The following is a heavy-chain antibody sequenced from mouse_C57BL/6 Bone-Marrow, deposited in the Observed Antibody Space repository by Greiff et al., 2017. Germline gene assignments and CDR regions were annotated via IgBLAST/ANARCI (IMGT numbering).Heavy chain of an antibody. Sequence: EVQLQQSGAELVRPGASVKLSCTASGFNIKDDYIHWVKQRPEQGLEWIGWIDPEIGDIEYASKFQGKATITSDTSSTTAYLQLSSLTSEDTAVYYCSSFDGNYFDFWGQGTPLTVAS. J-gene: IGHJ2*01. CDR3: SSFDGNYFDF. D-gene: IGHD2-3*01. V-gene: IGHV14-4*01. CDR2: IDPEIGDI. CDR1: GFNIKDDY.